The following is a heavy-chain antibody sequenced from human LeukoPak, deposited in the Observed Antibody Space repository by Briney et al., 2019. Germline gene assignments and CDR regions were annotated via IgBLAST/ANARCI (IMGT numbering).Heavy chain of an antibody. Sequence: HPGGSLRLSCAASGFTFSSYGMHWVRQAPGKGLEWVAVISYDGSSKNYADYVKGRFTISRDNSKNTLYLQMNSLRAEDTAFYYCASGRKTAGYDAPYYFDSWGQGTLVTVSS. CDR3: ASGRKTAGYDAPYYFDS. V-gene: IGHV3-30*03. J-gene: IGHJ4*02. D-gene: IGHD4/OR15-4a*01. CDR1: GFTFSSYG. CDR2: ISYDGSSK.